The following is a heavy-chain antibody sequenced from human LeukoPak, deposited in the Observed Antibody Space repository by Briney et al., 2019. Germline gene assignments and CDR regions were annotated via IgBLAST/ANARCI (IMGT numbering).Heavy chain of an antibody. Sequence: SETLSLTCTVSGYSISSGHFWSWIRQPPGKGLEWIGSIYGSGTTYYDPPLRSRVSISADTSKNHFSLELSSVTAADTAVYHCASVGGGSPYWGQGTLVTVSS. J-gene: IGHJ4*02. CDR3: ASVGGGSPY. CDR2: IYGSGTT. V-gene: IGHV4-38-2*02. CDR1: GYSISSGHF. D-gene: IGHD3-16*01.